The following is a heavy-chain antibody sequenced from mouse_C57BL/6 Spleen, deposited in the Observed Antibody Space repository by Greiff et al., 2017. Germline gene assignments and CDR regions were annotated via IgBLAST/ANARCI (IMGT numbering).Heavy chain of an antibody. CDR1: GYSFTGYF. CDR2: INPYNGDT. Sequence: EVQLQQSGPELVKPGDSVKISCKASGYSFTGYFMNWVMQSHGKSLEWIGRINPYNGDTFYNQKFKGKAALTVDKSSSTANMELRSLTSEDSAVYCCARGGVDDDPFAYWGQGTLVTVSA. V-gene: IGHV1-20*01. CDR3: ARGGVDDDPFAY. J-gene: IGHJ3*01. D-gene: IGHD2-4*01.